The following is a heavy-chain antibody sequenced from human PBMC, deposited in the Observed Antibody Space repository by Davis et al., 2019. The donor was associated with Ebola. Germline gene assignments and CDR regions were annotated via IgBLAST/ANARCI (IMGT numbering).Heavy chain of an antibody. CDR2: VSYDGSNK. V-gene: IGHV3-30*04. CDR1: GFTFNGYA. CDR3: ARGDRAVAGSPLDY. D-gene: IGHD6-19*01. J-gene: IGHJ4*02. Sequence: GGSLRLSCAASGFTFNGYAMHWVRQAPGKGLEWVAVVSYDGSNKYYADSVKGRFTISRGNSKNTLYLQINSLRAEDTAVYYCARGDRAVAGSPLDYWGQGTLVTVSS.